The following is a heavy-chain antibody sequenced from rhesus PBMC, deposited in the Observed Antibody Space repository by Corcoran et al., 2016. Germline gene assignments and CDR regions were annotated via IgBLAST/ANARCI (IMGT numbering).Heavy chain of an antibody. CDR1: GFIFSDYY. Sequence: EVQLVESGGGLVQPGGSLRVSCAASGFIFSDYYMQWVRQAPGKGQEWVGLIKNKIKGGTAKYAASVKCRFTISRDDSKSIASLQMNSLKTDDMAVYYCVRDAGNYFDYWGQGVLVTVSS. CDR2: IKNKIKGGTA. J-gene: IGHJ4*01. V-gene: IGHV3-116*01. CDR3: VRDAGNYFDY. D-gene: IGHD4-35*01.